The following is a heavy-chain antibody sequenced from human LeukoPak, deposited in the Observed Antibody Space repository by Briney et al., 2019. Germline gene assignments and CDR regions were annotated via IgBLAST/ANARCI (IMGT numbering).Heavy chain of an antibody. J-gene: IGHJ4*02. Sequence: GGSLRLSCAASGFTLSSYSMNWVRQAPGKGLEWVSAISSTGGNIYYADSVKGRFTMSRDNAKNSLYLQMNSLRAEDTAVYYCARRFGSCSGSTCYSDYWGQGTLVTVSS. CDR1: GFTLSSYS. CDR3: ARRFGSCSGSTCYSDY. V-gene: IGHV3-21*01. CDR2: ISSTGGNI. D-gene: IGHD2-15*01.